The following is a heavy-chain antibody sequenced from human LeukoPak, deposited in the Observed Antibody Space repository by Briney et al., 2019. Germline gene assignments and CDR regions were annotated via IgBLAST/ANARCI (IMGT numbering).Heavy chain of an antibody. CDR1: GFTFSNFW. V-gene: IGHV3-7*01. J-gene: IGHJ4*02. CDR3: ARDTYRFFDY. CDR2: IDQNGSNK. D-gene: IGHD3-16*02. Sequence: PGGSLRLSCAASGFTFSNFWLGWVRQAPGKGREWVANIDQNGSNKYYVASVKGRFTISRDNAKNSLYLQMNSLRAEDTAVYFCARDTYRFFDYWGQGTLVTVSS.